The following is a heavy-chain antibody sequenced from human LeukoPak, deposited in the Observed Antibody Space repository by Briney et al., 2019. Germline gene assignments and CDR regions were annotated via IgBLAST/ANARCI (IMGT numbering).Heavy chain of an antibody. CDR3: ARVDWELPTSYYYYYMDA. CDR1: GYTFTSYD. V-gene: IGHV1-8*01. CDR2: MNPNSGNT. D-gene: IGHD1-26*01. J-gene: IGHJ6*03. Sequence: ASVKVSCKASGYTFTSYDINWVRQATGQGLEWMGWMNPNSGNTGYAQKFQGRVTMTRNTSISTAYMELSSLRSEDTAVYYCARVDWELPTSYYYYYMDAWAKGPRSPSP.